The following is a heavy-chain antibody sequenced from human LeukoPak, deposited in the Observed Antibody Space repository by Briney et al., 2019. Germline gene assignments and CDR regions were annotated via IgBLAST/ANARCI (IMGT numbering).Heavy chain of an antibody. CDR1: GGSLSSYY. CDR3: ARDQEYSGSYYSYFDY. Sequence: PSETLSLTCTVSGGSLSSYYWSWIRQPPGKGLEWIGYIYSRGLTRGSTNYNPSLKSRVTISVDTSKNQFSLKLSSVTAADTAVYYCARDQEYSGSYYSYFDYWGQGALVTVSS. J-gene: IGHJ4*02. D-gene: IGHD1-26*01. CDR2: IYSRGLTRGST. V-gene: IGHV4-59*01.